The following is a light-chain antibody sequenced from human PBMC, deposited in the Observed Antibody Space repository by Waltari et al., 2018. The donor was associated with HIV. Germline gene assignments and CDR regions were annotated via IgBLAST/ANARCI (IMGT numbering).Light chain of an antibody. J-gene: IGLJ3*02. CDR1: SSNIGTNY. V-gene: IGLV1-47*01. Sequence: QSGLTQPLSASQPPAQRVLISCIAHSSNIGTNYFSLYQHVAGAAPNLIVYRNDRRPSGVPDRFSAAKSGTSAALAISGLRSDDEGQYFCASWEDTLTAWLFGGGTKLTVL. CDR3: ASWEDTLTAWL. CDR2: RND.